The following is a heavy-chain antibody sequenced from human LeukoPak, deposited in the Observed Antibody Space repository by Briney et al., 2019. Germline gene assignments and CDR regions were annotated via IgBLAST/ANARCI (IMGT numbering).Heavy chain of an antibody. D-gene: IGHD6-13*01. CDR2: IKEDGSEQ. J-gene: IGHJ6*03. CDR1: EFTFSSYW. CDR3: ARDPGIAAAGYYYYYYMDV. V-gene: IGHV3-7*01. Sequence: GGSLRLSCGASEFTFSSYWMSWVRRAPGKGLEWVANIKEDGSEQYYVDSVKGRFTVSRDNAKNSLYLQMNSLRAEDTAVYYCARDPGIAAAGYYYYYYMDVWGKGTTVTVSS.